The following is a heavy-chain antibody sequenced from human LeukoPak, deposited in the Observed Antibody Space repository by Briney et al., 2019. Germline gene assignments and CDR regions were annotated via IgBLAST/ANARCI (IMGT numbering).Heavy chain of an antibody. V-gene: IGHV1-24*01. CDR2: FDPEDGET. J-gene: IGHJ5*02. Sequence: ASVTVSFKVSGYTLTELSMHWVRQAPGKGLAWMGGFDPEDGETIYAQKVQGRVTMTEDTSTDTAYMELSSLRSEDTAVYYCATDHESVGMSYNWFDPWGQGTLVTVSS. CDR1: GYTLTELS. CDR3: ATDHESVGMSYNWFDP. D-gene: IGHD2-21*01.